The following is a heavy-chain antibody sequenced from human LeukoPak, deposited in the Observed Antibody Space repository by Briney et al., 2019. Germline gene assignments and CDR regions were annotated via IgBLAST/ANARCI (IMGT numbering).Heavy chain of an antibody. CDR1: GFTFSSYA. CDR2: ISGSGGST. CDR3: AKGIVVVPAAPPDAFDI. D-gene: IGHD2-2*01. V-gene: IGHV3-23*01. J-gene: IGHJ3*02. Sequence: GGSLRLSCAASGFTFSSYAMSWVRQAPGKGLEWVSAISGSGGSTYYADSVKGRFTISRDNSKNTLYLQMNSLRAEDTAVYYCAKGIVVVPAAPPDAFDIWGQGTMVTVSS.